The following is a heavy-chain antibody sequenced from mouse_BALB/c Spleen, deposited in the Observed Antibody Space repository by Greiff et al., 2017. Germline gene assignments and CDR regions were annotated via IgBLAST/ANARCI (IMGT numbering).Heavy chain of an antibody. CDR3: AHYYGSSLRFAY. Sequence: EVQLQQSGAELVKPGASVKLSCTASGFNIKDTYMHWVKQRPEQGLEWIGRIDPANGNTKYDPKFQGKATITADTSSNTAYLQLSSLTSEDTAVYYCAHYYGSSLRFAYWGQGTLVTVSA. J-gene: IGHJ3*01. CDR1: GFNIKDTY. CDR2: IDPANGNT. V-gene: IGHV14-3*02. D-gene: IGHD1-1*01.